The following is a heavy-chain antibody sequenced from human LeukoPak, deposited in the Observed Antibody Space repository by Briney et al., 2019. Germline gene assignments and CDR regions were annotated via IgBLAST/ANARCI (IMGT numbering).Heavy chain of an antibody. CDR2: IFPSGGEI. CDR3: ATYRQVLLPFES. Sequence: GGSLRLSCAASGFTFSTFAMSWVRQPPGKGLEWVSSIFPSGGEIHYADSVRGRFTISRDNSKSTLSLQMNSLRAEDTAIYYCATYRQVLLPFESWGEGTLVTVSS. J-gene: IGHJ4*02. CDR1: GFTFSTFA. D-gene: IGHD2-8*02. V-gene: IGHV3-23*01.